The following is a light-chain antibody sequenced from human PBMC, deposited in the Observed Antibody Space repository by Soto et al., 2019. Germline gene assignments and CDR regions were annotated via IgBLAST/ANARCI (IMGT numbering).Light chain of an antibody. CDR2: QAS. J-gene: IGKJ1*01. CDR3: QQYNSHWSWT. CDR1: QRIKSW. Sequence: DIQMTQSPSTLAASPGDRVTITCRASQRIKSWLAWYQQKPGKAPKFLIYQASNLQRGVPSRFSGSGFGTEFTLTISSLQPEDFAMYYCQQYNSHWSWTFGQGTKVEI. V-gene: IGKV1-5*03.